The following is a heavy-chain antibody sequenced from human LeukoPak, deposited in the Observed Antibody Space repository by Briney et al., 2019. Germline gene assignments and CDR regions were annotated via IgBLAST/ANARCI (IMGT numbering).Heavy chain of an antibody. CDR2: TYYRSKWYN. CDR1: GDSVSSNSAA. CDR3: ARGGRSLRFLEWFDY. V-gene: IGHV6-1*01. D-gene: IGHD3-3*01. Sequence: SQTLSLTCAISGDSVSSNSAAWNWIRQSPSRGLEWLGRTYYRSKWYNDYAVSVKSRITINPDTSKNQFSLKLSSVTAADTAVYYCARGGRSLRFLEWFDYWGQGTLVTVSS. J-gene: IGHJ4*02.